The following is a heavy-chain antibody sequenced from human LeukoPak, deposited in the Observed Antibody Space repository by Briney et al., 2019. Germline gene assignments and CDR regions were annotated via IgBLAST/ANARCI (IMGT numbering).Heavy chain of an antibody. J-gene: IGHJ3*02. CDR2: IYYSGST. V-gene: IGHV4-31*03. CDR3: ARAGAAAGMGDDAFDI. Sequence: SETLSLTCTVSGASISSGGYYWSWLRQHPGKGLEWIGYIYYSGSTYYNPSLKSRVTISVDTSKNQFSLKLSSVTAADTAVYYCARAGAAAGMGDDAFDIWGQGTMVTVSS. D-gene: IGHD6-13*01. CDR1: GASISSGGYY.